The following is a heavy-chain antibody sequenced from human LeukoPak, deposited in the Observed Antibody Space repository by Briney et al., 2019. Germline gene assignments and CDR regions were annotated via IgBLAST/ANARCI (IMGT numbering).Heavy chain of an antibody. V-gene: IGHV4-38-2*01. CDR3: AGQHEGNGYYFY. Sequence: SETLSLTCRVTGNSISSGYSWGWIRQPPGKGLEWIGSIYYSWRIYYNPSLKSRGTIPVDNSTNPFSLQLTSVTAADTAVYYCAGQHEGNGYYFYWGQGTLVTVSS. CDR1: GNSISSGYS. D-gene: IGHD3-22*01. CDR2: IYYSWRI. J-gene: IGHJ4*02.